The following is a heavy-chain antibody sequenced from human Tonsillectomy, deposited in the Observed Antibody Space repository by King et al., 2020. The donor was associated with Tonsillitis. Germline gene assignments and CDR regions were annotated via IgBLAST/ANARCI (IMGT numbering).Heavy chain of an antibody. CDR2: ISSSSSYI. Sequence: VQLVESGGGLVKPGGSLRLSCAASGFTFSSYSMNWVRPAPGKGLEWVSSISSSSSYIYYADSVKGRFTISRDNAKNSLYLQMNSLRAEDTAVYYCARDEKTVAALIDYWGQGTLVTVSS. CDR1: GFTFSSYS. J-gene: IGHJ4*02. D-gene: IGHD6-19*01. CDR3: ARDEKTVAALIDY. V-gene: IGHV3-21*01.